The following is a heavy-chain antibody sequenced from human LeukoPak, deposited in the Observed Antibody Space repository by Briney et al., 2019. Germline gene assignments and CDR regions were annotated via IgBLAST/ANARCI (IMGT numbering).Heavy chain of an antibody. Sequence: SGTLSLTCAVSGGSISSSNWWSWVRQPPGKGLEWIGEIYHSGSTNYNPSLKSRVTISVDKSKNQFSLKLSSVTAADTAVYYCARFGPSYSYYGDYAAYWGQETLVTVSS. D-gene: IGHD4-17*01. V-gene: IGHV4-4*02. CDR1: GGSISSSNW. CDR3: ARFGPSYSYYGDYAAY. CDR2: IYHSGST. J-gene: IGHJ4*02.